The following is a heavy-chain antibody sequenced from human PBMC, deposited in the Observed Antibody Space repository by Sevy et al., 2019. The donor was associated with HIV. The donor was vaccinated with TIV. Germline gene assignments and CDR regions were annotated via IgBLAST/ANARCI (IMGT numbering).Heavy chain of an antibody. CDR2: IHYTGGT. V-gene: IGHV4-30-4*01. D-gene: IGHD5-12*01. Sequence: SETLSLTCTVSGGCLTSSDSYWSWIRQPPGEGLEWIGYIHYTGGTYYNPFLKSRVAMSVDTSEKQFSLKLSFLTAADTAVYYCASKRGYNDGPFDYWGQGALVTVSS. CDR1: GGCLTSSDSY. CDR3: ASKRGYNDGPFDY. J-gene: IGHJ4*02.